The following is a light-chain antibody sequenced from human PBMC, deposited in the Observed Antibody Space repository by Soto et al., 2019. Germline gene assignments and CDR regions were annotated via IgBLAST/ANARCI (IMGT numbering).Light chain of an antibody. CDR2: DVT. J-gene: IGLJ1*01. V-gene: IGLV2-14*01. Sequence: QSALTQPASVSGSPGQSITISCTGTSSDVGGYNYVSWYQQHPVKAPKLMIYDVTNRPSGVSDRFSGSKSGNTASLTISGLQAEDEADYYCSSYTSSSTPYVFGTGTKVTL. CDR1: SSDVGGYNY. CDR3: SSYTSSSTPYV.